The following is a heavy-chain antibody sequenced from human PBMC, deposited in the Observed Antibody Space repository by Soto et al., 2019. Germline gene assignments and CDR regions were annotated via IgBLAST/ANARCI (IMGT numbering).Heavy chain of an antibody. CDR1: GGSFSGHS. D-gene: IGHD3-22*01. CDR3: STRAYDTNGYYRFDP. CDR2: INHSGRV. Sequence: SETLCLTCAVSGGSFSGHSCTWIRQSPGKGLEWIGDINHSGRVNYSPSLKSRVTISLDTSKSQFSLTLSAVTAADTAMYYCSTRAYDTNGYYRFDPWGQGTLVTVYS. V-gene: IGHV4-34*01. J-gene: IGHJ5*01.